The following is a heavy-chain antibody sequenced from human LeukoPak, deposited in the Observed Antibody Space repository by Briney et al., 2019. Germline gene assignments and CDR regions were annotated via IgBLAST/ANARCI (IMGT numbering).Heavy chain of an antibody. CDR2: IRYDGSNK. D-gene: IGHD6-13*01. V-gene: IGHV3-30*02. CDR3: ARGIAAAYYYYYMDV. J-gene: IGHJ6*03. CDR1: GFAFSSYG. Sequence: GGSLRLSCAASGFAFSSYGMHWVRQAPGKGLEWVAFIRYDGSNKYYADSVKGRFTISRDNSKNTLYLQMNSLRAEDTAVYYWARGIAAAYYYYYMDVWGKGTTVTVSS.